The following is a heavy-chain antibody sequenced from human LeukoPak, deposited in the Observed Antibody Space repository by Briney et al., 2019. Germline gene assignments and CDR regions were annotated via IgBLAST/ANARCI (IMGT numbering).Heavy chain of an antibody. CDR1: GGTFSSYD. Sequence: VKVSCKASGGTFSSYDISWVRQAPGQGLEWMGGIMPMFGKANYAQKFQGRVTTTADKATSTAYMELSSLRSEDTAVYYCAGGRTDIAVVPATLRNYYFDYWGQGTLVTVSS. V-gene: IGHV1-69*10. J-gene: IGHJ4*02. CDR3: AGGRTDIAVVPATLRNYYFDY. CDR2: IMPMFGKA. D-gene: IGHD2-2*01.